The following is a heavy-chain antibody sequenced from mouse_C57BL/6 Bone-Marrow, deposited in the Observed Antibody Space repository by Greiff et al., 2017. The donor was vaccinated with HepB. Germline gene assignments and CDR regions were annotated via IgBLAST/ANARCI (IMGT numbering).Heavy chain of an antibody. Sequence: QVQLQQSGAELVKPGASVKLSCKASGYTFTSYWMHWVKQRPGQGLEWIGLIHPNSGSTNYNEKFKSKATLTVDKSSSTAYMQLSSLTSEDSAVYYCARAPNRYFDVWGKGTTVTVSS. CDR2: IHPNSGST. CDR1: GYTFTSYW. D-gene: IGHD5-1-1*01. CDR3: ARAPNRYFDV. V-gene: IGHV1-64*01. J-gene: IGHJ1*03.